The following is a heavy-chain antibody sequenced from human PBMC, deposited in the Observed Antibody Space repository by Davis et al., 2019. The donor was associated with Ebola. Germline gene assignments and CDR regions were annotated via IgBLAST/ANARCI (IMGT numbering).Heavy chain of an antibody. V-gene: IGHV3-23*01. Sequence: GESLKISCAASGFTFSTYAMSWFRQAPGKGLEWVSAISGSGGSTYYADSVKGRFTISRDNSKNTLYLQMNSLRAEDTAVYYCPTLGGELLWGQGTLVTVSS. CDR3: PTLGGELL. D-gene: IGHD1-26*01. CDR1: GFTFSTYA. J-gene: IGHJ4*02. CDR2: ISGSGGST.